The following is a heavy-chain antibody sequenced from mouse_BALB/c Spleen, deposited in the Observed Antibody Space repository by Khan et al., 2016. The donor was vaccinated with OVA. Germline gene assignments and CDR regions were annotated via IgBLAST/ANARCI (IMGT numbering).Heavy chain of an antibody. CDR2: ISYSGST. CDR1: GYSITSGYG. D-gene: IGHD1-2*01. J-gene: IGHJ2*01. Sequence: EVQLQESGPGLVKPSQSLSLTCTVTGYSITSGYGWNWIRQFPGNKLEWMGYISYSGSTNYNPNLKSRISITRDTSKNQFFLQLNSVTTKDTATYYCARTARIKYWGQGTTLTVSS. V-gene: IGHV3-2*02. CDR3: ARTARIKY.